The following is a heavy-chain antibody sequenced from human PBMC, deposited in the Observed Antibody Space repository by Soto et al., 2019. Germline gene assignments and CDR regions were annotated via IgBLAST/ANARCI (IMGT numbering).Heavy chain of an antibody. J-gene: IGHJ4*02. CDR3: TRGGARWLHYS. Sequence: SETLSLTCAVSGYSIRRGYNWGWIRQPPGKGLEWIASIFHSGTTFYNPSLRSRVTISVDTSRNEFSLNLSSVTAADTAVYFCTRGGARWLHYSWGQGTLVTVSS. D-gene: IGHD5-12*01. CDR1: GYSIRRGYN. V-gene: IGHV4-38-2*01. CDR2: IFHSGTT.